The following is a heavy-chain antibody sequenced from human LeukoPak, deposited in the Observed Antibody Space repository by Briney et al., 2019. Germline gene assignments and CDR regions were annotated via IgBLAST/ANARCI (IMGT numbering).Heavy chain of an antibody. CDR1: GFTFDDYG. D-gene: IGHD6-6*01. CDR2: ISHSGTT. CDR3: ASRAGSSSLYNWFDP. V-gene: IGHV4-38-2*01. J-gene: IGHJ5*02. Sequence: PGGSLRLSCAASGFTFDDYGMSWVRQAPWKGLEGIGSISHSGTTYYNPSLKSRVTISVDTSKNQFSLKLSSVTAADTAVYYCASRAGSSSLYNWFDPWGQGTLVTVSS.